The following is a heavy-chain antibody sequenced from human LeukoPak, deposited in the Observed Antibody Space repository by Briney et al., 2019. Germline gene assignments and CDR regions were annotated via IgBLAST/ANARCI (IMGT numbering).Heavy chain of an antibody. CDR2: IYYSGST. CDR3: ARCTDTAMVNALYYFDY. J-gene: IGHJ4*02. D-gene: IGHD5-18*01. CDR1: GGSISSYY. V-gene: IGHV4-59*01. Sequence: SETLSLTCTVSGGSISSYYWSWIRQPPGKGQEWIGYIYYSGSTNYNPSLKSRVTISVDTSKNQFSLKLSSVTAADTAVYYCARCTDTAMVNALYYFDYRGQGTLVTVSS.